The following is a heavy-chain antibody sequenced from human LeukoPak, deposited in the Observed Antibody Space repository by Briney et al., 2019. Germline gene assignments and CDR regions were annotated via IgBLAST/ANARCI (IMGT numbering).Heavy chain of an antibody. J-gene: IGHJ6*03. CDR3: ARDLSFLGRYYYYMDV. CDR2: VSAYADNT. Sequence: ASVKVSCKASGYTFTNYGITWVRQAPGQGLEWMGWVSAYADNTNYVQKIQGRVTMTTDTSTSTAYMELRSLRSEDTAVYYCARDLSFLGRYYYYMDVWGKGTTVTVSS. V-gene: IGHV1-18*01. D-gene: IGHD3-10*01. CDR1: GYTFTNYG.